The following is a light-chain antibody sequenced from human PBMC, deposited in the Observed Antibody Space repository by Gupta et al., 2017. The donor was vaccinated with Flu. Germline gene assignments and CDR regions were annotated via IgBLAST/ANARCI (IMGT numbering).Light chain of an antibody. V-gene: IGLV1-40*01. CDR2: GNN. Sequence: QSVLTQPPSVSGAPGQMVTISCPGSSSHIGAGYDVHWFRQLPGTAPKLLIYGNNNRPSGVPDRVSGSKSGSSASLAITGLQAEDEADYYCQSYDSSRSGWVFGGGTKLTVL. CDR1: SSHIGAGYD. CDR3: QSYDSSRSGWV. J-gene: IGLJ3*02.